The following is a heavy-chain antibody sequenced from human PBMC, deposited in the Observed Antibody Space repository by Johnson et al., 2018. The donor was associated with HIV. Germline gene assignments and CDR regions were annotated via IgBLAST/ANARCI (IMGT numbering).Heavy chain of an antibody. CDR2: IYRDGHT. J-gene: IGHJ3*02. Sequence: VESGGGMVQPGGSLRLSCAASGFTVSSNYMSWVRQAPGRGLECVSIIYRDGHTYYADSVKGRFTISRDISKHTLSLPMNGLRAEDTAVYYCARDRRVSREGYCSGGTCYPYIAYSDAFDIWGQGTMVTVSS. D-gene: IGHD2-15*01. V-gene: IGHV3-66*01. CDR1: GFTVSSNY. CDR3: ARDRRVSREGYCSGGTCYPYIAYSDAFDI.